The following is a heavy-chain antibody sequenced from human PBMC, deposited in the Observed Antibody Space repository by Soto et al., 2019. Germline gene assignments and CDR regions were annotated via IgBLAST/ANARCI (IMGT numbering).Heavy chain of an antibody. CDR2: ISGIGGST. Sequence: SLRLACAASGFTVSSYAMSCVRQAPGKGLEWVSAISGIGGSTYYADSVKGRFTISRDNSKNTLYLQMNSLRAEDTAVYYCANPVVVAAFDYWGQGTLVTVSS. D-gene: IGHD2-15*01. CDR1: GFTVSSYA. CDR3: ANPVVVAAFDY. V-gene: IGHV3-23*01. J-gene: IGHJ4*02.